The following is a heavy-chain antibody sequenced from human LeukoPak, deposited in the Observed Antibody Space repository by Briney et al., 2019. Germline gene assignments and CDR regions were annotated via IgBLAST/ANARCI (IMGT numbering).Heavy chain of an antibody. CDR2: IIPIFGTA. V-gene: IGHV1-69*13. CDR1: GGTFSSYA. D-gene: IGHD6-19*01. CDR3: VDTGGAVAGTDYFQH. J-gene: IGHJ1*01. Sequence: RASVKVSCKASGGTFSSYAISWVRQAPGQGLEWMGGIIPIFGTANYAQKFQGRVTITADESTSTAYMELSSLRSEDTAVYYCVDTGGAVAGTDYFQHWGQGTLVTVSS.